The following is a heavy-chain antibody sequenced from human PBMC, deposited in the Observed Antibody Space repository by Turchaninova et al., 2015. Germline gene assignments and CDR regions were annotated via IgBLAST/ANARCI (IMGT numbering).Heavy chain of an antibody. Sequence: EVQLLQSGAEVKQPGESLKTSCQGSGYSFTNSGIGWGRQMPGKGLEWMGIIYPGDSDTKYSPSFQGQVTMSVDKSITTAYLQWPSLKASDSAVYYCARLNSGYYRGPFEYWGQGTLVTVSS. J-gene: IGHJ4*02. CDR1: GYSFTNSG. V-gene: IGHV5-51*01. CDR3: ARLNSGYYRGPFEY. D-gene: IGHD5-12*01. CDR2: IYPGDSDT.